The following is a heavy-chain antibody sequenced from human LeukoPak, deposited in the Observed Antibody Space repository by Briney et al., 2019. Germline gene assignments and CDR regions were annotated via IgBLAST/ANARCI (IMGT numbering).Heavy chain of an antibody. CDR2: MNPNSGNT. J-gene: IGHJ4*02. V-gene: IGHV1-8*01. CDR1: GYTFTSYD. CDR3: ARGRTNWGSPHDY. Sequence: WASVKVSCKASGYTFTSYDINWVRQATGQGLEWMGWMNPNSGNTGYAQKFQGRVTMTRNTSISTAYMELSSLRSEDTAVYYCARGRTNWGSPHDYWGQGTLVTVSS. D-gene: IGHD7-27*01.